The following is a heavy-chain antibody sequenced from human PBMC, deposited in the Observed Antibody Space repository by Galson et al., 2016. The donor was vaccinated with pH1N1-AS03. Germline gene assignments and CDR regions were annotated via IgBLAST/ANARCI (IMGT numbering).Heavy chain of an antibody. Sequence: SLRLSCAASGFTFSNYAMTWVRQAPGKGLEWVSSISGSGGGTNSADSVRDRFSISRDKSKNTLFLQMNSLRADDTAVYYCAKKFYYDSSGHHLDVADVWGQGTAVTVSS. CDR3: AKKFYYDSSGHHLDVADV. J-gene: IGHJ3*01. V-gene: IGHV3-23*01. CDR2: ISGSGGGT. D-gene: IGHD3-22*01. CDR1: GFTFSNYA.